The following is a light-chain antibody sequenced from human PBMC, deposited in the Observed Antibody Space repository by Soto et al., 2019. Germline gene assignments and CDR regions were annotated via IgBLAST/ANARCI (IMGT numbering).Light chain of an antibody. CDR2: DAS. CDR3: QQYNNWPSLT. V-gene: IGKV3-15*01. J-gene: IGKJ4*01. CDR1: QSVSSN. Sequence: EIVMTQSPATLSVSPGERATLSCRTSQSVSSNLAWYQQEPGQPPRLLIYDASTRATGIPARFGGSGSGTEFTLTISSLQSEDNAVYYSQQYNNWPSLTFGGGTKVEIK.